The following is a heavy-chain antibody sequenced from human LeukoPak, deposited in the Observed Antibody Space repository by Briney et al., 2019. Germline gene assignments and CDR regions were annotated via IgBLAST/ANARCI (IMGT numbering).Heavy chain of an antibody. D-gene: IGHD1-14*01. CDR1: GFTFDVYA. V-gene: IGHV3-9*01. J-gene: IGHJ4*02. CDR3: AKATGYLL. Sequence: PGGSLRLSCGASGFTFDVYAMYWVRQVPGKGLECISGISWNGNTIGYADSVKGRFTISRDDSENTLYLQMNSLRAEDTAVYYCAKATGYLLWGQGTLVTVSS. CDR2: ISWNGNTI.